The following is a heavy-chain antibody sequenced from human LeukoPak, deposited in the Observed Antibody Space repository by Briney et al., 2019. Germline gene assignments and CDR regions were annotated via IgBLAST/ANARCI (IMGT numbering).Heavy chain of an antibody. CDR3: VRDPSSVSLPFGS. J-gene: IGHJ4*02. CDR1: GFTLSLYG. CDR2: ISASSSGI. D-gene: IGHD6-6*01. V-gene: IGHV3-48*01. Sequence: GGSLRLSCAVSGFTLSLYGMNWVRQAPGKGLEWISHISASSSGIFYADSVKGRFITSRDNTRSSLYLQMNSLRAEDTAVYYCVRDPSSVSLPFGSWGQGTLVTVSS.